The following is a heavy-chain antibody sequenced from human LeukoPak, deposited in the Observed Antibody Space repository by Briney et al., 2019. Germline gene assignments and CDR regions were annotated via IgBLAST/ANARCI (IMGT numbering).Heavy chain of an antibody. CDR1: GGSISSSSYY. CDR3: ARDYSGSLDY. D-gene: IGHD3-10*01. Sequence: SETLSLTCTVSGGSISSSSYYWGWIRQPPGKGLEWIGSIYYSGSTYYNPSLKSRVTISVDTSKNQFSLKLSSVTAADTAVYYCARDYSGSLDYWGQGTLVTVSS. J-gene: IGHJ4*02. V-gene: IGHV4-39*02. CDR2: IYYSGST.